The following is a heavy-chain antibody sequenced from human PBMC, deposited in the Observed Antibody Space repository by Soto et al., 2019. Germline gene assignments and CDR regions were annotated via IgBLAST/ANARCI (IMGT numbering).Heavy chain of an antibody. V-gene: IGHV4-4*02. CDR3: ASHDGTGYYGMDV. CDR1: GGSISSSNW. Sequence: SETLSLTCAVSGGSISSSNWWSWVRQPPGKGLEWIGEIYHSGSTNYNPSLKGRVTISVDKSKNQFSLKLSSVTAADTAVYYCASHDGTGYYGMDVWGQGTTVTVSS. CDR2: IYHSGST. J-gene: IGHJ6*02. D-gene: IGHD3-10*01.